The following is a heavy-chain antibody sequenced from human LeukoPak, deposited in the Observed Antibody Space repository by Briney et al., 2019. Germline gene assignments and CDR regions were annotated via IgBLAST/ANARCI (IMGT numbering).Heavy chain of an antibody. CDR1: GYTFSSYA. CDR2: ISGSGSST. CDR3: VREDTPATANY. J-gene: IGHJ4*02. V-gene: IGHV3-23*01. Sequence: GGCLRLSCAASGYTFSSYAESWVRQAPGKGLEWVSAISGSGSSTYYADSVKGRFTISRDNSKNTLYLQMHSLRPGDTAVYYCVREDTPATANYWGQGTLVTISS. D-gene: IGHD2-21*02.